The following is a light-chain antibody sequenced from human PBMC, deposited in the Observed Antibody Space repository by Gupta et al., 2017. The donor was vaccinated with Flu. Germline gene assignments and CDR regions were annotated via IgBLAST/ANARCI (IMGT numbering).Light chain of an antibody. CDR1: SLRSNY. CDR2: GKN. J-gene: IGLJ3*02. CDR3: DSRDSSDNHWV. V-gene: IGLV3-19*01. Sequence: SSELIQDPAVSVALGQTVRITCQGDSLRSNYASWYQQKPGQSPILFIYGKNNRPSGIPDRFSGSSSGDTASLTITGAQAEDEADYYCDSRDSSDNHWVFGGGTKLTVL.